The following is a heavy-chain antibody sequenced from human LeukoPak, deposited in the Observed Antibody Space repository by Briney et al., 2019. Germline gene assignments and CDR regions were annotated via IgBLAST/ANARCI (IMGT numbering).Heavy chain of an antibody. J-gene: IGHJ4*02. CDR1: RGSITNSSCY. Sequence: SETLSLTCAVSRGSITNSSCYWGWIRQPPGTGLEWIGYIYHSGSTYYNPSLNSRVTISVDRSKNQFSLKLSSVTAADTAVYYCARGGNTKPPSPFDYWGQGTLVTVSS. CDR3: ARGGNTKPPSPFDY. CDR2: IYHSGST. D-gene: IGHD1-26*01. V-gene: IGHV4-30-2*01.